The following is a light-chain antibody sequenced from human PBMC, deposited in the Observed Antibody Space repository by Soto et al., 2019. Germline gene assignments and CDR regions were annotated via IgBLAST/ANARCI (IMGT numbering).Light chain of an antibody. CDR2: DAS. Sequence: DIVLTQSPVTLSLSPGERATLSCRASSRISDYLAWYQQKPGQAPRLLIFDASTRATGIPVRFSGSGSGTDFTLPSSSVEPEDFAVYYCQQRSTWPFAFGPGTKVDI. J-gene: IGKJ3*01. V-gene: IGKV3-11*01. CDR3: QQRSTWPFA. CDR1: SRISDY.